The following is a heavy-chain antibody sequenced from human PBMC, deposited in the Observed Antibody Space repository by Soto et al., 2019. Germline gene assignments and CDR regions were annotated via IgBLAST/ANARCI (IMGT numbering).Heavy chain of an antibody. D-gene: IGHD6-19*01. V-gene: IGHV4-61*08. CDR1: GGSISSGGYY. CDR3: ARVGVAGTSSSFVDY. Sequence: SETLSLTCTVSGGSISSGGYYWSWIRQHPGKGLEWIGYIYYSGSTNYNPSLKSRVTISVDTSKNQFSLKLSSVTAADTAVYYCARVGVAGTSSSFVDYSGQGTLVTVSS. J-gene: IGHJ4*02. CDR2: IYYSGST.